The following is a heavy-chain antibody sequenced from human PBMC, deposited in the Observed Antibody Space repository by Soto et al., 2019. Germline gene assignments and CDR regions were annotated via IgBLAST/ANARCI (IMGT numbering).Heavy chain of an antibody. CDR2: ISYHGRDK. CDR3: AKDHLMTTVTTVGY. J-gene: IGHJ4*02. V-gene: IGHV3-30*18. CDR1: GFTFSNYG. Sequence: QVQLVESGGGVVQPGRSLRLSCAASGFTFSNYGMHWVRQAPGKGLEWVAVISYHGRDKYYADSVKGRFTISRDNSKNTLYLEMNSLRAEGTAVYYCAKDHLMTTVTTVGYWGQGTLVTVSS. D-gene: IGHD4-17*01.